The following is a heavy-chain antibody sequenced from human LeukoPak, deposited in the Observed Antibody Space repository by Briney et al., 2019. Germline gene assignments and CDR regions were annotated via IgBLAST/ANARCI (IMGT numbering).Heavy chain of an antibody. Sequence: PSETLSLTCTVSGGSINSSSYYWGWLRQPPGKGLEWIRRIQYSGSTYYNPSLKSRVTISVDTSKNQSSLKLSSVTAADTAVYYCARSSGRWLSHTPYFDYWGQGTLVTVSS. CDR2: IQYSGST. CDR3: ARSSGRWLSHTPYFDY. D-gene: IGHD3-22*01. J-gene: IGHJ4*02. V-gene: IGHV4-39*01. CDR1: GGSINSSSYY.